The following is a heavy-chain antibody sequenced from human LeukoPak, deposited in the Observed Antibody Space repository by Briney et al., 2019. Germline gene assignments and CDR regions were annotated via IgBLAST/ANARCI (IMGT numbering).Heavy chain of an antibody. J-gene: IGHJ4*02. CDR3: AREYSASEH. Sequence: GASVKVSCKASGYTLTGYYLHWVRQAPGQGLEWMAWIDPYTGNTHYAQKFQGRITVTRDTSVSTTYMELSWLTSDDTARYYCAREYSASEHWGQGTLVTVSS. D-gene: IGHD5-12*01. V-gene: IGHV1-2*02. CDR1: GYTLTGYY. CDR2: IDPYTGNT.